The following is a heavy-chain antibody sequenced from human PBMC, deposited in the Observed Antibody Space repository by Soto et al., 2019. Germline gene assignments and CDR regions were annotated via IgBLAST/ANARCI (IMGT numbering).Heavy chain of an antibody. CDR2: IYYSGST. CDR3: ARDRRDGDYSDY. V-gene: IGHV4-31*03. CDR1: GGSISSGDYY. Sequence: SETLSLTCTVSGGSISSGDYYWSWIRQHPGKGLEWIGYIYYSGSTYYNPPLKSRVTISVDTSKNQFSLKLSSVTAADTAVYYCARDRRDGDYSDYWGQGTLVTVSS. J-gene: IGHJ4*02. D-gene: IGHD4-17*01.